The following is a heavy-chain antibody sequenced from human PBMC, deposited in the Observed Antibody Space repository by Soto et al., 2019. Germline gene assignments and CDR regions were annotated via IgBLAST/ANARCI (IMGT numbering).Heavy chain of an antibody. CDR1: GFTFSGSA. Sequence: EVQLVESGGDLVQPGGSLKVSCAASGFTFSGSAIHWVRQASGKGLEWVGRIRSKVNTYATAYSASVKGGFSISKDDSKNTAYLERNSLTTEDTAVDYCTRFSMDSSSGWFDPWGQGTLVAVSS. CDR2: IRSKVNTYAT. CDR3: TRFSMDSSSGWFDP. J-gene: IGHJ5*02. V-gene: IGHV3-73*02. D-gene: IGHD6-6*01.